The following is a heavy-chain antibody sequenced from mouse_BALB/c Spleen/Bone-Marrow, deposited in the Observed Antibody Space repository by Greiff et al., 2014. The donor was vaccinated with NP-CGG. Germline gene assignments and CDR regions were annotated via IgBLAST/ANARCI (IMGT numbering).Heavy chain of an antibody. CDR3: ARDGYGSSD. J-gene: IGHJ3*01. D-gene: IGHD1-1*01. Sequence: EVKLVESGGVLVKPGGSLKLSRAASGFTFSTYAMSWVRQSPEKRLEWVAEISSGGSYTYYPDTVTGRFAISRDNAKNTLYLEMSSLRSEDTAMYYCARDGYGSSDWGQGTLVTVSA. CDR2: ISSGGSYT. V-gene: IGHV5-9-4*01. CDR1: GFTFSTYA.